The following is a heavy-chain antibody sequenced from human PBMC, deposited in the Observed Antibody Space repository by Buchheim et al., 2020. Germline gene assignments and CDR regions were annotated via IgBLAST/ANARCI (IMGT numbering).Heavy chain of an antibody. CDR1: GFTFSSYW. CDR3: ARTYGSGSYFYYYYYGMDV. D-gene: IGHD3-10*01. V-gene: IGHV3-7*01. CDR2: IKQDGSEK. Sequence: EVQLVESGGGLVQPGGSLRLSCAASGFTFSSYWTSWVRQAPGKGLEWVANIKQDGSEKYYVDSVKGRFTISRDNAKNSLYLQMNSLRAEDTAVYYCARTYGSGSYFYYYYYGMDVWGQGTT. J-gene: IGHJ6*02.